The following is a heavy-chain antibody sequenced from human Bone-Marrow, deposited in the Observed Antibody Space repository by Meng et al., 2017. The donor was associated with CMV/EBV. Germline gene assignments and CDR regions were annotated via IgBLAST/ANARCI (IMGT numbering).Heavy chain of an antibody. Sequence: SETLSLTCTVSDGSISNYYWNWIRQPPGKGLEWIGYIYYTGSTNYNPSLKSRVPISLDTSKNQFSLKLSSVTAADTAVYYCARGRVYYYGSGTYYPLDYWGQGTLVTVSS. CDR2: IYYTGST. CDR1: DGSISNYY. V-gene: IGHV4-59*01. CDR3: ARGRVYYYGSGTYYPLDY. J-gene: IGHJ4*02. D-gene: IGHD3-10*01.